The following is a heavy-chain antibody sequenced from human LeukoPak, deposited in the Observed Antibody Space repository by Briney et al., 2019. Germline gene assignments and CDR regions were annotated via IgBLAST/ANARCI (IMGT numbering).Heavy chain of an antibody. CDR2: IKQDGSEK. CDR1: GFTFSGYW. Sequence: GGSLRLSCAASGFTFSGYWMSWVRQAPGKGLEWVANIKQDGSEKYYVDSVKGRFTISRDNAKNSLYLQMNSLRAEDTAVYYCARDCSGGSCYLGSYGMDVWGQGTTVTVSS. CDR3: ARDCSGGSCYLGSYGMDV. V-gene: IGHV3-7*01. D-gene: IGHD2-15*01. J-gene: IGHJ6*02.